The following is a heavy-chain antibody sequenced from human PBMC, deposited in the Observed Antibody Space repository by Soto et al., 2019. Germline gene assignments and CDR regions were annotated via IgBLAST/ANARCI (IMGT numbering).Heavy chain of an antibody. CDR1: GFTFDDYA. CDR2: ISWNSGSI. V-gene: IGHV3-9*01. J-gene: IGHJ5*02. Sequence: DVQLVESGGGLVQAGRSLRLSCAASGFTFDDYAMHWVRQAPGKGLEWVSGISWNSGSIGYADSVKGRFTISRDNAKNSLYLQMTSLRAEDTAFYYCAKDLMVRGVIGWFDPWGQGTLVTVSS. CDR3: AKDLMVRGVIGWFDP. D-gene: IGHD3-10*01.